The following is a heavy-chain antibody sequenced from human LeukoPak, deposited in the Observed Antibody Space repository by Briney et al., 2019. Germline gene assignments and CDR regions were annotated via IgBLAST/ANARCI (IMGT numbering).Heavy chain of an antibody. CDR1: GFTFSSYA. J-gene: IGHJ6*02. Sequence: GGSLRLSCAASGFTFSSYAMSWVRQAPGKGLEWVSAISGSGGSTYYADSVKGRFTLSRDNSKNTLYLQINSLRAEDTAVYYRAKPISATTIVVVPAAMSSDVWGQGTTVTVSS. V-gene: IGHV3-23*01. CDR3: AKPISATTIVVVPAAMSSDV. D-gene: IGHD2-2*01. CDR2: ISGSGGST.